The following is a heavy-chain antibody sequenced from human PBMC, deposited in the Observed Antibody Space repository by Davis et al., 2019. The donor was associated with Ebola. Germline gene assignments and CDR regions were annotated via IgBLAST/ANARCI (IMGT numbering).Heavy chain of an antibody. D-gene: IGHD1-26*01. Sequence: GGSLRLSCAASGFSFSTSAMHWVRQASGKGLEWVGRIRSIANNHATGYAASVKGRFTISREDSRNTVYLQLNSLKFEDTAVYYCVTSKSGTYAYWGQGTLVSVSS. J-gene: IGHJ4*02. CDR1: GFSFSTSA. CDR3: VTSKSGTYAY. V-gene: IGHV3-73*01. CDR2: IRSIANNHAT.